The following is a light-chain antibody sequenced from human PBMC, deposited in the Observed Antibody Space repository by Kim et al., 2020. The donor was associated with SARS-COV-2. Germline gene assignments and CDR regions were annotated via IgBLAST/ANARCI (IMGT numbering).Light chain of an antibody. CDR3: QQLEFYPWT. CDR2: AAS. Sequence: DIQLTQSPSFLSASVGDRVKITCRASQGINDYLAWFQQKPGKAPNLLIYAASTLQNGVPSRFSGSGSGTEFTLAISGLQPEDFATYYCQQLEFYPWTFGQRTKVDIK. V-gene: IGKV1-9*01. CDR1: QGINDY. J-gene: IGKJ1*01.